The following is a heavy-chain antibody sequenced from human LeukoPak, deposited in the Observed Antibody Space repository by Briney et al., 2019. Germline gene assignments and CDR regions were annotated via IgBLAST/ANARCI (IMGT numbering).Heavy chain of an antibody. D-gene: IGHD6-6*01. CDR2: ISSSSGYI. V-gene: IGHV3-21*06. J-gene: IGHJ3*02. Sequence: GGSLRLSCIVSGFTFSSYTINWVRQAPGKGLEWVSSISSSSGYIYYADSLKGRFTISRDNAKNSLYLQMNSLRAEDTAVYYCARDVRAYSTSSSAFDIWGQGTMVTVSS. CDR3: ARDVRAYSTSSSAFDI. CDR1: GFTFSSYT.